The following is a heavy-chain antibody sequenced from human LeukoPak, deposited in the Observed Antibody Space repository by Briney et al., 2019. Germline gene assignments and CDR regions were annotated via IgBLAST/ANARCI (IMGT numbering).Heavy chain of an antibody. Sequence: EASVKVSCKASGYTFTGYYMHWVRQAPGQGLEWMGWINPNSGATNYAQKFQGRVTMTRDTSISTAYMELSRLRSDDTAVYYCARLAAGTRIVLDPWGQGTLVTVSS. V-gene: IGHV1-2*02. D-gene: IGHD6-13*01. CDR3: ARLAAGTRIVLDP. CDR1: GYTFTGYY. CDR2: INPNSGAT. J-gene: IGHJ5*02.